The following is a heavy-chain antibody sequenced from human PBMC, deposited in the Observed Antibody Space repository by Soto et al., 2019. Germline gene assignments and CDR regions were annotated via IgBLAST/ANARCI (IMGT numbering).Heavy chain of an antibody. CDR2: INYLGTT. D-gene: IGHD2-21*02. CDR1: GGSIGSSDYY. J-gene: IGHJ5*02. V-gene: IGHV4-39*01. CDR3: AAVVVPASRLRWLDT. Sequence: SETLSLTCTVSGGSIGSSDYYWGWIRQPPEKGLEWIGNINYLGTTYYNPSLRSRVTISADMSKNQFSLMLNSVAAADTSVYCCAAVVVPASRLRWLDTWGQGTLVTVSS.